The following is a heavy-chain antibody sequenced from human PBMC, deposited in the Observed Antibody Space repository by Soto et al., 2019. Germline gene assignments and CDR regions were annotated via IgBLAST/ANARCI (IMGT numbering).Heavy chain of an antibody. D-gene: IGHD6-13*01. CDR3: ARVAGDSSSWDKYYFDY. CDR1: GYTFTGYY. J-gene: IGHJ4*02. CDR2: INPNSGGT. Sequence: ASVKVSCKASGYTFTGYYMHWVRQAPGQGLERMGWINPNSGGTNYAQKFQGWVTMTRDTSISTAYMELSRLRSDDTAVYYCARVAGDSSSWDKYYFDYWGQGTLVTVSS. V-gene: IGHV1-2*04.